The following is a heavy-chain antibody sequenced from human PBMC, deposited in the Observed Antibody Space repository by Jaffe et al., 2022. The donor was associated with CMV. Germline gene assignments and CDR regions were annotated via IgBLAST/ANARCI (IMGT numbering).Heavy chain of an antibody. CDR3: ARDLPYGGNSH. D-gene: IGHD4-17*01. J-gene: IGHJ4*02. Sequence: QVQLQESGPGLVKPSETLSLTCTVSGGSISSYYWSWIRQPPGKGLEWIGYIYYSGSTNYNPSLKSRVTISVDTSKNQFSLKLSSVTAADTAVYYCARDLPYGGNSHWGQGTLVTVSS. CDR1: GGSISSYY. CDR2: IYYSGST. V-gene: IGHV4-59*01.